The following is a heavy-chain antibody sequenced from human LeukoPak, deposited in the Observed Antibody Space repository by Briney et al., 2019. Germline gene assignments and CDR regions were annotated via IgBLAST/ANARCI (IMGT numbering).Heavy chain of an antibody. CDR1: GFTFSSYG. D-gene: IGHD3-3*01. CDR3: AKDTTTQGYSDLGHAFDI. V-gene: IGHV3-30*02. J-gene: IGHJ3*02. CDR2: VRSDAINK. Sequence: GGSLRLSCAASGFTFSSYGMHWVRQAPGKGLEWVAFVRSDAINKYYGDSVKGRFTISRDNSRNTLYLQMDSLGAEDTAVYYCAKDTTTQGYSDLGHAFDIRGQGTMVTVSS.